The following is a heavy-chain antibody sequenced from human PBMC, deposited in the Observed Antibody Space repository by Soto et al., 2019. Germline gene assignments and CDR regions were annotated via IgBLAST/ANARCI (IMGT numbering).Heavy chain of an antibody. D-gene: IGHD2-2*01. CDR1: GYTSADFG. V-gene: IGHV1-18*04. CDR3: VRDQKYFRVNGNWFDS. J-gene: IGHJ5*01. Sequence: ASVKVSCKASGYTSADFGISWVRQAPGQGLEWMGWVSGNNGAPNPAPKVQGRITMTLDTSTGVSYMALRSLRSDDTAIYYCVRDQKYFRVNGNWFDSWGQGTLVTVSS. CDR2: VSGNNGAP.